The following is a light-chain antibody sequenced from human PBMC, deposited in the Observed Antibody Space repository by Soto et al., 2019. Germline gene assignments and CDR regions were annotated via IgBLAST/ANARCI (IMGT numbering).Light chain of an antibody. CDR2: EVN. V-gene: IGLV2-23*02. CDR3: CTYEGGMNFVV. CDR1: SSDIGSYNL. J-gene: IGLJ2*01. Sequence: QSALSQPASVSGSPGQSVTISCTGTSSDIGSYNLVSWYHHQSGQAPKLVIYEVNKRPSVDSNRFSGSKSGNTASLTIAGLQPEDEGEYYCCTYEGGMNFVVFGGGTKLTVL.